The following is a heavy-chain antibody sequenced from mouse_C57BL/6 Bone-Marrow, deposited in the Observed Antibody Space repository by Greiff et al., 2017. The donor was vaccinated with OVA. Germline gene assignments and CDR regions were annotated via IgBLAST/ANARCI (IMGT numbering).Heavy chain of an antibody. D-gene: IGHD4-1*01. Sequence: EVMLVESGGGLVQPGGSLKLSCAASGFTFSDYGMAWVRQAPRKGPEWVAFISNLAYSIYYADTGTGRFTISRENAKNTLYLEMSSLRSEDTAMYYCARKLGQGAMDYWGQGTSVTVSS. V-gene: IGHV5-15*04. CDR3: ARKLGQGAMDY. CDR1: GFTFSDYG. J-gene: IGHJ4*01. CDR2: ISNLAYSI.